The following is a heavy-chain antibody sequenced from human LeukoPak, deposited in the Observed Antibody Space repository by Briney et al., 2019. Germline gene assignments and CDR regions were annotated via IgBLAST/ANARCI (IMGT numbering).Heavy chain of an antibody. CDR3: ARVVDYGYSDY. V-gene: IGHV4-59*01. J-gene: IGHJ4*02. Sequence: SETLSLTCSVSGGSISSYYWSWIRQPPGKGLEWIGYIYYSGSTKYNPSLKSRVTISVDTSKNHFSLKLSSVTAADTAVYYCARVVDYGYSDYWGQGTLVTVSS. CDR1: GGSISSYY. D-gene: IGHD4/OR15-4a*01. CDR2: IYYSGST.